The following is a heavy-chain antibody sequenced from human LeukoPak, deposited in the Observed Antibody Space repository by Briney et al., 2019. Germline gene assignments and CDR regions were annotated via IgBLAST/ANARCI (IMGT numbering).Heavy chain of an antibody. CDR3: ARGGGY. Sequence: SETLSLTCTVSGYSISSGYYWGWIRQPPGKGLEWIGSIYHSGITYYNPSLKSRVTISVDTSKSQFSLKLSSVTAADTAVYYCARGGGYWGQGTLVTVSS. CDR2: IYHSGIT. V-gene: IGHV4-38-2*02. D-gene: IGHD3-16*01. CDR1: GYSISSGYY. J-gene: IGHJ4*02.